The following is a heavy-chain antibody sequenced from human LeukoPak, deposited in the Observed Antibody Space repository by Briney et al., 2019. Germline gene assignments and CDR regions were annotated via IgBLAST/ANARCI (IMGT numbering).Heavy chain of an antibody. D-gene: IGHD4-17*01. Sequence: GGSLRLSCAASGFTFKRYHMSWVRQAPGKGLDWVSSIDGGGTNTYYADSVKGRFTISRDNSKNTLYLHMNSLRAEDTAVYYCANTDYGDSLTLDYWGQGTLVTVSS. CDR2: IDGGGTNT. V-gene: IGHV3-23*01. CDR3: ANTDYGDSLTLDY. CDR1: GFTFKRYH. J-gene: IGHJ4*02.